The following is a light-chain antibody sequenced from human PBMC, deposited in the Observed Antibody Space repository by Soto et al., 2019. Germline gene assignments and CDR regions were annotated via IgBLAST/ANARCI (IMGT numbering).Light chain of an antibody. CDR2: DTS. CDR3: QQRSNWPPEVT. V-gene: IGKV3-11*01. J-gene: IGKJ3*01. Sequence: PGARATLSCRASQSVTHSLAWYQQKPGQAPTILIYDTSKRATGIPARFSGSGSGTDFILTISSLEPEDFALYFCQQRSNWPPEVTFGPGTKVDIK. CDR1: QSVTHS.